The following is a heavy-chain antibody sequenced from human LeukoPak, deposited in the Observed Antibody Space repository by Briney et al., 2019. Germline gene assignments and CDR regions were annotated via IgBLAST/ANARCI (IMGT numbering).Heavy chain of an antibody. D-gene: IGHD6-13*01. Sequence: SETLSLTXTVSGGSISSYYWSWIRQPPGKGLEWIGYIYYSGSTNYNPSLKSRVTISVDTSKNQFSLKLSSVTAADTAVYYCARELSIAPYYFDYWGQGTLVTVSS. CDR2: IYYSGST. V-gene: IGHV4-59*01. CDR1: GGSISSYY. J-gene: IGHJ4*02. CDR3: ARELSIAPYYFDY.